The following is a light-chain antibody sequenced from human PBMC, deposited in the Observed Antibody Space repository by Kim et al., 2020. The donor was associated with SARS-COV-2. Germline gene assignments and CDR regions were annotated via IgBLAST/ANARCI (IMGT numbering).Light chain of an antibody. Sequence: VAFGQTVRITCQGDSLRSYYATWYKQKPGQAPIIVIYGKNIRPSGIPDRFSGSSSGNTASLTITGTQAGDEADYYCNSRDSSDNVVFGGGTKLTVL. J-gene: IGLJ2*01. V-gene: IGLV3-19*01. CDR3: NSRDSSDNVV. CDR2: GKN. CDR1: SLRSYY.